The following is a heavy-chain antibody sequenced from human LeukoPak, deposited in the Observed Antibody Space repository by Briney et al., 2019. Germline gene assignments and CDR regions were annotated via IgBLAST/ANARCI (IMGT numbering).Heavy chain of an antibody. V-gene: IGHV4-59*01. CDR1: GVSISSYY. D-gene: IGHD3-10*01. CDR2: IYYSGST. CDR3: ARENTMIRGAFDAFDI. Sequence: PETLSLTCSVSGVSISSYYWTWIRQPPRRGLEWIGYIYYSGSTNDTPSLKRRVTVSVDSSTTQFSLKLSSVTAADTAVYYCARENTMIRGAFDAFDIWGQGTMVTVSS. J-gene: IGHJ3*02.